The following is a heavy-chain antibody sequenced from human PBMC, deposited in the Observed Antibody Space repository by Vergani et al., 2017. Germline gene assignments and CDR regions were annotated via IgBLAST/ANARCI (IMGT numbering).Heavy chain of an antibody. D-gene: IGHD3-10*01. CDR3: AKDAWCGELLLKDAFDL. CDR2: ISGSGGST. CDR1: GFTFSSYA. Sequence: EVQLLESGGGLVQPGGSLRLSCAASGFTFSSYAMSWVRQAPGKGLEWVSAISGSGGSTYYADSVKGRFTISRDNPKNTLYLQMDSLRAEDTAVYYCAKDAWCGELLLKDAFDLWGQGTMVTVSS. V-gene: IGHV3-23*01. J-gene: IGHJ3*01.